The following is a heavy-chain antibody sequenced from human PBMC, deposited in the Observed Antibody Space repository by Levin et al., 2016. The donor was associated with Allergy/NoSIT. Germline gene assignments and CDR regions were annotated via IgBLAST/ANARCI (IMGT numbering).Heavy chain of an antibody. CDR2: IYDRGST. CDR1: GGSISNYY. V-gene: IGHV4-59*01. D-gene: IGHD2-15*01. J-gene: IGHJ3*02. Sequence: SETLSLTCTVSGGSISNYYWSWIRQSPGKGLEWIGYIYDRGSTVYNPSLKSRVTISVDTSKNQITLNLISVTAADTAVYYCVRGVAFDIWGQGTMVAVSS. CDR3: VRGVAFDI.